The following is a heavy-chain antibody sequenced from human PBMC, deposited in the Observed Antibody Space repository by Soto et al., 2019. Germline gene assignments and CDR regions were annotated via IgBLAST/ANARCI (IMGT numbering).Heavy chain of an antibody. CDR3: AKDLLTLIVVAHFDY. CDR1: GVTCNRYA. Sequence: GGYLGIRCAASGVTCNRYAMRGVGQGPGKGVEWVSAMCGSGGSTYYADSVKGRFTISRDNSKNTLYLQMNSLRAEDTAVYYCAKDLLTLIVVAHFDYWGQAT. V-gene: IGHV3-23*01. CDR2: MCGSGGST. J-gene: IGHJ4*02. D-gene: IGHD3-22*01.